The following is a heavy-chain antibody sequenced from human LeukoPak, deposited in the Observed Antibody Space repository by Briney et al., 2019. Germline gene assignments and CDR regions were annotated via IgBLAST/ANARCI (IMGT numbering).Heavy chain of an antibody. CDR2: ISSSGSTI. V-gene: IGHV3-48*03. CDR3: ASNRYLTQEMVLDY. Sequence: GGSLRLSCAASGFTFSSYEMNWVRQAPGKGLEWVSYISSSGSTIYYAHSVQGRFTISRDNAKNSLYLQMNSLRAEDTAVYYCASNRYLTQEMVLDYWGQGTLVTVSS. CDR1: GFTFSSYE. D-gene: IGHD5-24*01. J-gene: IGHJ4*02.